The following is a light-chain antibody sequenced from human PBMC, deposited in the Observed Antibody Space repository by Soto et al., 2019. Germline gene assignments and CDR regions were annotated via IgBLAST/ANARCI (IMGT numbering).Light chain of an antibody. CDR3: SSYTRSSMSV. V-gene: IGLV2-14*01. CDR1: SSDVGGYDY. CDR2: DVI. J-gene: IGLJ1*01. Sequence: QSALTQPASVAGSPGHAITISCTGTSSDVGGYDYVSWYQQHPGKAPTLLISDVINRPSGVSFRFSGSKSGNTASLTIAGLQAEAEAEYYCSSYTRSSMSVFGSGTTLTVL.